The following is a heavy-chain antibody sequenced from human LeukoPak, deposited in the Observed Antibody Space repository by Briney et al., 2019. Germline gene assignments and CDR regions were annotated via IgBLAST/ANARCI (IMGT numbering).Heavy chain of an antibody. V-gene: IGHV5-51*01. J-gene: IGHJ4*02. Sequence: GESLKISCKGSGYSFTSYWIGCVRQMPGKGLEWMGIIYPGDSDTRYNPSFQGQVTISADKSISTAYLQWSSLKASDTAMYYCARQRIPYCTGGTCPFDYWGQGTLVTVSS. CDR3: ARQRIPYCTGGTCPFDY. CDR2: IYPGDSDT. CDR1: GYSFTSYW. D-gene: IGHD2-15*01.